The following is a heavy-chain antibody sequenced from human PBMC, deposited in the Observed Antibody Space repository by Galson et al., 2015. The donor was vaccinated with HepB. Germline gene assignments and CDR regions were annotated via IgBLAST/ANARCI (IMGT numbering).Heavy chain of an antibody. CDR1: GYTFTGYY. D-gene: IGHD1-14*01. V-gene: IGHV1-2*02. Sequence: SVKVSCKASGYTFTGYYMHWVRQAPGQGLEWMGWINPNSGGTNYAQKFQGRVTMTRDTSISTAYMELSRLRSDDTAVYYCASSRATGTTEYFQHWGQGTLVTVSS. CDR3: ASSRATGTTEYFQH. CDR2: INPNSGGT. J-gene: IGHJ1*01.